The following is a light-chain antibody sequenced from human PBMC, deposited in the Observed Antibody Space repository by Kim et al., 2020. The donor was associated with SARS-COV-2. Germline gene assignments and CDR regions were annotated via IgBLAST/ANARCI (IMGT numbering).Light chain of an antibody. CDR3: QSYDSSNV. V-gene: IGLV6-57*03. J-gene: IGLJ1*01. Sequence: GQTVTLSCTRSCGNIARPYVRGYQQRPGRAPTIIIYLNSRRPSGVPARFSGSIDTSSNSASLTISGLKIEDEADYYCQSYDSSNVFGTGTKVTVL. CDR1: CGNIARPY. CDR2: LNS.